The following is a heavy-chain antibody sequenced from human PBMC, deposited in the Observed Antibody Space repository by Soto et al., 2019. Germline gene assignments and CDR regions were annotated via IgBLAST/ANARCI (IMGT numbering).Heavy chain of an antibody. CDR2: IYHGGIT. CDR1: GYSISSGDY. D-gene: IGHD3-22*01. Sequence: PSETLRLTYGVAGYSISSGDYWGWLRRTPGKGLEWIGIIYHGGITYYNPSLNSRVTLSIDMTNNHVSLILNSVTAADTAVYYCARVGPWVPYYYDSSPYTFENWFDPWGQGTLVTVSS. V-gene: IGHV4-38-2*01. CDR3: ARVGPWVPYYYDSSPYTFENWFDP. J-gene: IGHJ5*02.